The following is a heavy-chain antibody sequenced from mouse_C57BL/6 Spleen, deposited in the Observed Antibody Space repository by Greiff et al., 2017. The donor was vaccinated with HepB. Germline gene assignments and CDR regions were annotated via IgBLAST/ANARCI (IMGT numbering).Heavy chain of an antibody. J-gene: IGHJ1*03. D-gene: IGHD1-1*01. Sequence: QVQLKQSGAELVRPGASVKLSCKASGYTFTDYYINWVKQRPGQGLEWIARIYPGSGNTYYNEKFKGKATLTAEKSSSTAYLQLSSLTSEDSAVCFCARYGTVPYWYFDVWGTGTTVTVPS. CDR2: IYPGSGNT. CDR3: ARYGTVPYWYFDV. V-gene: IGHV1-76*01. CDR1: GYTFTDYY.